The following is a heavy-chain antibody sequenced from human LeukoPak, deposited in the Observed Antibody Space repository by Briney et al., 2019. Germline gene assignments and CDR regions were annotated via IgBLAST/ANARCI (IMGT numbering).Heavy chain of an antibody. CDR1: GGSISSGLYS. Sequence: SETLSLTCDVSGGSISSGLYSWSWIRQPLGKGLEWIGYIYHTGSTYYNPSLKSRVTISVDTSKNQFSLKLSSVTAADTAVYYCARSGYVDYDFWSGYYLFDYWGQGTLVTVSS. D-gene: IGHD3-3*01. V-gene: IGHV4-30-2*01. CDR2: IYHTGST. CDR3: ARSGYVDYDFWSGYYLFDY. J-gene: IGHJ4*02.